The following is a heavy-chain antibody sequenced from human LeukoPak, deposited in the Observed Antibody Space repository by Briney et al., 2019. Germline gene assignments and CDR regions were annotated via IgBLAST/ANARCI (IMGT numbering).Heavy chain of an antibody. J-gene: IGHJ6*01. Sequence: GRCLSLSYAASGLILNGFALSWVPRTPGKGRVWGSGNSGSGDNTHYAASVKGRFTISRDNTKNTLYLEMNSLRAEDTAIYYCAKMEGHPLPKYHMDVWGQGTTVTVAS. D-gene: IGHD2-2*01. V-gene: IGHV3-23*01. CDR3: AKMEGHPLPKYHMDV. CDR1: GLILNGFA. CDR2: NSGSGDNT.